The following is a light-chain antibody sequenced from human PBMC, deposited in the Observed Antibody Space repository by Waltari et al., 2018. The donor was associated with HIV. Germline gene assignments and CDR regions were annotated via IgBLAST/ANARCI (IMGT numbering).Light chain of an antibody. CDR3: QQRLNWPLT. Sequence: EIVLTQSPVTLSLSPGERADLSCRASQSVGYFLAWYQQKPGQAPRLLIYAVSKRAADTPARFSGSGSKTNFTLTISALEPEDFVVYYCQQRLNWPLTFGGGTRVEI. J-gene: IGKJ4*01. V-gene: IGKV3-11*01. CDR1: QSVGYF. CDR2: AVS.